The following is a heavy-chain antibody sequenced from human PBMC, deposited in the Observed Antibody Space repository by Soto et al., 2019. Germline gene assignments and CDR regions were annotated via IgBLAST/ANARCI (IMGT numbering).Heavy chain of an antibody. J-gene: IGHJ5*02. D-gene: IGHD5-18*01. Sequence: QPGGSMRLSCAASGFTFSSYAMSWVRQAPGKGLEWVSGISGSGDSTYYADSVKGRFTISRDNSKNTLYLQMNSLRAEDTAVYYCAIGYSYTPFDLWGQGTLVTVPS. CDR3: AIGYSYTPFDL. CDR1: GFTFSSYA. V-gene: IGHV3-23*01. CDR2: ISGSGDST.